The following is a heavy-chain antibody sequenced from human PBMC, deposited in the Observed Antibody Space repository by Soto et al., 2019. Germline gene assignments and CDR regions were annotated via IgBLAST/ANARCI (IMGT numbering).Heavy chain of an antibody. CDR1: GYTFTSYD. D-gene: IGHD3-10*01. CDR2: MNPNSGNT. V-gene: IGHV1-8*01. CDR3: ARAKRRITMVRGVNWYFDL. J-gene: IGHJ2*01. Sequence: QVQLVQSGAEVKKPGASVKVSCKASGYTFTSYDINWVRQATGQGLEWMGWMNPNSGNTGYAQKLQVRVTITRNTSISTAYMELSSLRSEVTAVYYCARAKRRITMVRGVNWYFDLWGRGTLVTVSS.